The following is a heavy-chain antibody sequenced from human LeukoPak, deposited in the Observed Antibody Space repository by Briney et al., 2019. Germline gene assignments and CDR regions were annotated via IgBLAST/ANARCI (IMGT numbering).Heavy chain of an antibody. V-gene: IGHV3-53*01. Sequence: GGSLRLSCAASGFTDSRNYMSWVRQATGKGLEGGSVIYSGGSKYYADSGKGRFTISRDNSKNTLYLQMNSLRAQDTAVYYCARVVNYYDSSGYRNWFDHWGQGTLVTVSS. CDR3: ARVVNYYDSSGYRNWFDH. D-gene: IGHD3-22*01. CDR1: GFTDSRNY. CDR2: IYSGGSK. J-gene: IGHJ5*02.